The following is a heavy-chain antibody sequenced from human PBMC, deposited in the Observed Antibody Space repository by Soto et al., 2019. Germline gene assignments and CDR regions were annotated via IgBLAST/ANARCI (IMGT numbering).Heavy chain of an antibody. D-gene: IGHD3-16*01. CDR3: PRHLRAAPVAVYH. V-gene: IGHV3-23*01. J-gene: IGHJ5*02. Sequence: EVQLLESGGGLVQPGGSLRLSCVASGFTFSNYAMSWVRQAPGKGLEWVSAIGGSGSSTYYADSVKGRFTISRGDPKNTFFMQLNNLGAVYTAVYFCPRHLRAAPVAVYHWCQRTLLTV. CDR1: GFTFSNYA. CDR2: IGGSGSST.